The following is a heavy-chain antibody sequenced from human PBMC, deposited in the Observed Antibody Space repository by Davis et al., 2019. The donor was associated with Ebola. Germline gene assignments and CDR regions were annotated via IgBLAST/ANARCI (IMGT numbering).Heavy chain of an antibody. V-gene: IGHV4-34*01. Sequence: MPSETLSPTCALPGGSSSGNYWAWIRQSPGKGLECIGEVDDGGRVHYNPSLKSRVSISLDTSKNQFSLKVTSMTAADTAVYYCTSYDSWGQGAHVTVSS. CDR2: VDDGGRV. CDR3: TSYDS. D-gene: IGHD3-16*01. CDR1: GGSSSGNY. J-gene: IGHJ4*02.